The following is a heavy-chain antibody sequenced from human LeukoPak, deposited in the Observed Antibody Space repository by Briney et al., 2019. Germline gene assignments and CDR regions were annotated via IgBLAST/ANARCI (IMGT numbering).Heavy chain of an antibody. Sequence: PGGSLRLSCAASGFTVSSNYMSWVRQAPGKGLEWVSVIYSGGSTYYADSVKGRFTISRDNSKNTLYLQMNSLRAEDTAVYYCARGAWYSSSWYYFDYWGQGTLVTVSS. J-gene: IGHJ4*02. CDR3: ARGAWYSSSWYYFDY. CDR2: IYSGGST. CDR1: GFTVSSNY. D-gene: IGHD6-13*01. V-gene: IGHV3-53*01.